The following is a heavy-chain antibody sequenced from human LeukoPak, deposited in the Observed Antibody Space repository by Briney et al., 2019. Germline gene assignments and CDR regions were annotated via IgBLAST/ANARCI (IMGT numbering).Heavy chain of an antibody. V-gene: IGHV4-59*08. Sequence: SETLSLTCTVSGGSISSYYWSWIRQPPGKGLEWIGYIYYRGSTNYNPSLKSRVTISVDTSKNQFSLKLSSVTAADTAVYYCAGTAMVYYFDYWGQGTLVTVSS. D-gene: IGHD5-18*01. CDR1: GGSISSYY. CDR3: AGTAMVYYFDY. J-gene: IGHJ4*02. CDR2: IYYRGST.